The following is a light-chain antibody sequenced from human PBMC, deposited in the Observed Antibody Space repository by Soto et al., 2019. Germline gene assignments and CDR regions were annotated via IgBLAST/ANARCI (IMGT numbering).Light chain of an antibody. J-gene: IGLJ3*02. CDR1: SSNIGAGYD. CDR2: GNS. CDR3: QYYDSSLSGWV. V-gene: IGLV1-40*01. Sequence: QSVLTQPPSVSGAPGQRVTISCTGSSSNIGAGYDVHWYQQLPGTAPKLLIYGNSNRPSGVPDRFSGSKSGTSASLAITGLQAEAEADYYCQYYDSSLSGWVFGGGTKLTVL.